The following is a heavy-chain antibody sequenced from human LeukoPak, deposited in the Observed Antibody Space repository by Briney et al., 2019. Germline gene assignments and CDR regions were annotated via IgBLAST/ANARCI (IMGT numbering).Heavy chain of an antibody. CDR2: INHSGST. CDR1: GGSFSGYY. J-gene: IGHJ6*03. Sequence: SETLTLTCAVYGGSFSGYYWSWIRQPPGKGLKWIGEINHSGSTNYNPSLKSRVTISVDTSKNQFSLKLSSVTAADTAVYYCARAGYYYYYMDVWGKGTTVTVSS. CDR3: ARAGYYYYYMDV. V-gene: IGHV4-34*01.